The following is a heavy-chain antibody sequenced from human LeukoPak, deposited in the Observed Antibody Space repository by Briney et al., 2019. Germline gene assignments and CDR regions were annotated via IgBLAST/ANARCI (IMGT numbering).Heavy chain of an antibody. CDR1: GGSISSSAYH. CDR2: IHIGGST. J-gene: IGHJ5*02. D-gene: IGHD6-13*01. CDR3: ARDHHRRHRSSWYTVMNWFDP. Sequence: SETLSLTCTVSGGSISSSAYHWGWIRQPPGKGLEWIGSIHIGGSTYYNPSLKSRVTISVDTSKNQFSLNLSSVTAADTAVYYCARDHHRRHRSSWYTVMNWFDPWGQGTLVTVSS. V-gene: IGHV4-39*02.